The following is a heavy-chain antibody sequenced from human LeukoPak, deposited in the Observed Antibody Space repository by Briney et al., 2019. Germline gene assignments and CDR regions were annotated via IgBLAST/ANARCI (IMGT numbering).Heavy chain of an antibody. V-gene: IGHV3-7*01. D-gene: IGHD3-22*01. Sequence: GGSLRLSCAASGFTFSSYWMSWVRQAPGKGLECVANIKEDGSEEYYVDSVKGRFPISRDNAKNSLYLQMNSLRAEDTAVYYCARDWLAGNPYHAFDLWGKGTMVTVSS. CDR2: IKEDGSEE. J-gene: IGHJ3*01. CDR1: GFTFSSYW. CDR3: ARDWLAGNPYHAFDL.